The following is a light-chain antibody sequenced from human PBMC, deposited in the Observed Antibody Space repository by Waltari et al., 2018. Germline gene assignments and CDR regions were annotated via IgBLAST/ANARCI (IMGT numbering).Light chain of an antibody. CDR2: LGS. CDR3: MQALQDPRT. V-gene: IGKV2-28*01. J-gene: IGKJ1*01. Sequence: DSVMTQYPLSLLVIPGGPASISCRSRQSLLHSYVYNHLDSYLQKPGQSPPLLIYLGSYRASGVPDRFSGSGSGTDFTLTISRVEAEDVGVYYCMQALQDPRTFGQGTKVEIK. CDR1: QSLLHSYVYNH.